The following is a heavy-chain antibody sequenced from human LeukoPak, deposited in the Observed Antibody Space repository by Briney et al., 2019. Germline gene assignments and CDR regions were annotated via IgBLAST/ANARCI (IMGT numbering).Heavy chain of an antibody. Sequence: GRSLRLSCAASGFTFDDCAMHWVRQAPGKGLEWVSGISWNSGSIGYADSVKGRFTISRDNAKNSLYLQMNSLRAEDTALYYCAKAPRFYYDSSGYWNWFDPWGQGTLVTVSS. J-gene: IGHJ5*02. CDR2: ISWNSGSI. CDR1: GFTFDDCA. D-gene: IGHD3-22*01. V-gene: IGHV3-9*01. CDR3: AKAPRFYYDSSGYWNWFDP.